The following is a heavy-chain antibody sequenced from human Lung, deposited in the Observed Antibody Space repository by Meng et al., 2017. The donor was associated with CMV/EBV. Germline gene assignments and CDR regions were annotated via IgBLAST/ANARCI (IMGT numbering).Heavy chain of an antibody. D-gene: IGHD6-13*01. J-gene: IGHJ4*02. Sequence: SXTLSLXYTVSGGSISSSSYYWGWIRQPPGKGLEWIGSIYYSGGTYYNPSLKSRVTISVDTSKNQFSLKLSSVTAADTAVYYCARQESSWYYFDYWGQGTLVTVSS. CDR3: ARQESSWYYFDY. V-gene: IGHV4-39*01. CDR1: GGSISSSSYY. CDR2: IYYSGGT.